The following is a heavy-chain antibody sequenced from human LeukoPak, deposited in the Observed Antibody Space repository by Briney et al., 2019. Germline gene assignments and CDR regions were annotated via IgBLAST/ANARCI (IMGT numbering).Heavy chain of an antibody. J-gene: IGHJ6*02. Sequence: SVKVSCKASGGTFSSYAISWVRQAPGQGLEWMGGIIPIFGTANYAQKFQGRVTITADESTSTAYMELSSLRSEDTAVYYCARDMIVVVQGYGMDVWGRGTTVTVSS. D-gene: IGHD3-22*01. V-gene: IGHV1-69*01. CDR1: GGTFSSYA. CDR3: ARDMIVVVQGYGMDV. CDR2: IIPIFGTA.